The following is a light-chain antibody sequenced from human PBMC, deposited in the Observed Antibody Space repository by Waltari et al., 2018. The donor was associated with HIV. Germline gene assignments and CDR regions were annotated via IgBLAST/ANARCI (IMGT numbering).Light chain of an antibody. CDR1: SSNTGSNY. CDR3: AAWDDSLSGPV. J-gene: IGLJ3*02. Sequence: QSVLTQPPSASGTPGQRVTISCFGSSSNTGSNYVYWYQQLPGTAPKLLIYRSNQRPSGVPDRFSGSKSGTSASLAISGLRSEDEADYYCAAWDDSLSGPVFGGGTKLTVL. CDR2: RSN. V-gene: IGLV1-47*01.